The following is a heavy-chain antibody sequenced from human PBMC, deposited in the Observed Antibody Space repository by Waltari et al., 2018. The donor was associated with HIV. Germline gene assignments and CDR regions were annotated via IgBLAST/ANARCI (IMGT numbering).Heavy chain of an antibody. CDR3: TDPLLRHGFHI. CDR2: IKSKSDGGTT. CDR1: GFAFDDAW. Sequence: EVQLVESGGGLVNRGGSLGLSCLASGFAFDDAWMNWVRQAPGKGLEWVGRIKSKSDGGTTDYAAAVKGRFTISRDDSKKTVYLQMDSLKSEDTAVYYCTDPLLRHGFHIWGQGTMVTVSS. V-gene: IGHV3-15*01. D-gene: IGHD3-16*01. J-gene: IGHJ3*02.